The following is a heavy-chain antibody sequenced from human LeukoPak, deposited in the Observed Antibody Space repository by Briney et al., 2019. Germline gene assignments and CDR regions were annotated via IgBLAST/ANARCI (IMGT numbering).Heavy chain of an antibody. V-gene: IGHV3-7*01. CDR1: GFTFSLYW. CDR2: IKEDASEK. D-gene: IGHD3-3*01. Sequence: PGGSLRLSCTASGFTFSLYWMTWVRQAPEKGLEWVANIKEDASEKDYVDSVKGRVTISRDNGKNSLYLQMNSLRGEDTAVYYCARLNWNYADYWGQGTLVTVSS. CDR3: ARLNWNYADY. J-gene: IGHJ4*02.